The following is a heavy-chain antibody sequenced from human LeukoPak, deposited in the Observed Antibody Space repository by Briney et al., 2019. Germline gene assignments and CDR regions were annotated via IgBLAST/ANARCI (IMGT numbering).Heavy chain of an antibody. D-gene: IGHD3-3*01. J-gene: IGHJ4*02. CDR1: GFTFSNAW. V-gene: IGHV3-21*01. CDR3: ATSIRRITISS. Sequence: GGSLRLSCAASGFTFSNAWMNWVRQAPGKGLEWVSSISSSSSYIYYADSVKGRFTISRDNSRNSVFLQINRLRPEDTAVYYCATSIRRITISSWGQGTLVTVSS. CDR2: ISSSSSYI.